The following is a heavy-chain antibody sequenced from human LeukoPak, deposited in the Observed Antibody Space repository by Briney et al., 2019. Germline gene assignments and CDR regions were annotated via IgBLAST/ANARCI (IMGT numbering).Heavy chain of an antibody. CDR2: ISGNSGTT. D-gene: IGHD3-22*01. V-gene: IGHV3-23*01. J-gene: IGHJ4*02. Sequence: GSPRLSCAESGFTSCSYAMSWGREALGQGVEWGSAISGNSGTTYYAESVKGRFTISRDNSKNTLYLQMSRLRAEDTAVYYCAKLSHYDSSAYVGWGQGTLVTVSS. CDR1: GFTSCSYA. CDR3: AKLSHYDSSAYVG.